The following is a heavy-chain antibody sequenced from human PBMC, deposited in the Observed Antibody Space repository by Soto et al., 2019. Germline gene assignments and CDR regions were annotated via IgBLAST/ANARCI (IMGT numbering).Heavy chain of an antibody. J-gene: IGHJ4*02. Sequence: GGSLRLSCAGSGFTLSDYDMHWVRQAPGKGLEWVALISYDGSNKYYANSVKGRFTISRDNSIDTLYLQMNSLRSEDTAVYYCARGEYYYDSVLETSFDYWGQGTLVTVSS. D-gene: IGHD3-10*01. V-gene: IGHV3-30-3*01. CDR3: ARGEYYYDSVLETSFDY. CDR2: ISYDGSNK. CDR1: GFTLSDYD.